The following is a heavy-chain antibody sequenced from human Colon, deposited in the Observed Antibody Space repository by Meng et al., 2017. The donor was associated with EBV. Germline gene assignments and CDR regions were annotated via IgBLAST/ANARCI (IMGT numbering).Heavy chain of an antibody. Sequence: VHLVESGGGLVKPGGSLRLSCTASGFTFTNAWMNWVRQAPGKGLEWVGRIRSQIDGRTTDYTAPVKGRFTISRDDSKTTLYLQMNRLKIEDSAVYYCTTDEGGSRFWGQGTLVTVSS. J-gene: IGHJ4*02. CDR3: TTDEGGSRF. CDR1: GFTFTNAW. V-gene: IGHV3-15*01. D-gene: IGHD1-26*01. CDR2: IRSQIDGRTT.